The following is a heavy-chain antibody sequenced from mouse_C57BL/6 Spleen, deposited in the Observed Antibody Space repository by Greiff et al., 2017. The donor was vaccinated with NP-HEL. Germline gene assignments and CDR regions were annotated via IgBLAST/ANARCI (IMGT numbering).Heavy chain of an antibody. CDR2: IYPRRGNT. V-gene: IGHV1-81*01. J-gene: IGHJ2*01. CDR3: ARPAGDY. Sequence: VKLMESGAELARPGASVKLSCKASGYTFTSYGISWVKQRTGQGLEWIGEIYPRRGNTYYNEKFKGKATLTADKSSSTADMERRSLTAEEEAVEGGARPAGDYWGQG. CDR1: GYTFTSYG.